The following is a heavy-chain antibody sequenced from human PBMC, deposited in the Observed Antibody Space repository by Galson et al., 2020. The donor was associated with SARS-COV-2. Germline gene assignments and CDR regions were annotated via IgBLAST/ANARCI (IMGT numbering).Heavy chain of an antibody. CDR1: GFTFSSYY. CDR3: ARVYGDYYFDY. V-gene: IGHV3-53*04. J-gene: IGHJ4*02. D-gene: IGHD4-17*01. CDR2: IYSGGST. Sequence: GESLKISCAASGFTFSSYYMSWVRQAPGKGLEWVSVIYSGGSTYYADSVKGRFTISRHNSKNTLYLQMNSLRAEDTAVYYCARVYGDYYFDYWSQGTLVTVSS.